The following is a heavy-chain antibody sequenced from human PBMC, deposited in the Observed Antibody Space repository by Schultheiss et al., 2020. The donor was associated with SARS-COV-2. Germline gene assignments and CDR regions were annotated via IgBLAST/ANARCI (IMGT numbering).Heavy chain of an antibody. CDR2: IYYSGST. V-gene: IGHV4-34*01. CDR1: GGSFSGYY. D-gene: IGHD4-17*01. J-gene: IGHJ4*02. CDR3: AKEGLGTTVTTKG. Sequence: SETLSLTCAVYGGSFSGYYWSWIRQPPGKGLEWIGYIYYSGSTNYNPSLKSRVTISVDTSKNQLSLKLSSVTATDTALYYCAKEGLGTTVTTKGWGQGTLFTVSS.